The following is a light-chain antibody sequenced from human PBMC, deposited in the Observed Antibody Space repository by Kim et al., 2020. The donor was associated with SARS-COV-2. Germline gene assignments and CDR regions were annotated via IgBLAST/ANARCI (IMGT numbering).Light chain of an antibody. V-gene: IGLV2-14*03. J-gene: IGLJ1*01. CDR1: SNDVGAYNS. CDR3: RSYTTSSTYV. Sequence: QSALTQPASVSGSPGQSITISCTGTSNDVGAYNSVSWYQQHPGKAPKVMIADVSHRPFGVSSRFSGSKSGNTASLTISGLQAEDEADYYCRSYTTSSTYVFGTGTKVTVL. CDR2: DVS.